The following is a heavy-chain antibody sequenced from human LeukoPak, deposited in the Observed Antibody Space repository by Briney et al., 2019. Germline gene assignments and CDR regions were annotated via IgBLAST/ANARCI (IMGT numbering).Heavy chain of an antibody. V-gene: IGHV4-31*03. J-gene: IGHJ4*02. CDR2: IYYSGST. CDR3: ARGRPADHYYDSSGYTFDY. D-gene: IGHD3-22*01. CDR1: GGSISSGGYY. Sequence: KSSDTLSLTSTVSGGSISSGGYYWSWIRQHPGKGLEWIGYIYYSGSTYYNTSLKSRVTISVDTSKNQFSLKLSSVTAADTAVYYCARGRPADHYYDSSGYTFDYWGQGTLVTVSS.